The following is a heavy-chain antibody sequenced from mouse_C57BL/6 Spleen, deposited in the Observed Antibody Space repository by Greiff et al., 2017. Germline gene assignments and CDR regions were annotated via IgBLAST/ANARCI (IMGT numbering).Heavy chain of an antibody. V-gene: IGHV1-50*01. CDR2: IDPADSYT. CDR1: GYTFTSYW. Sequence: QVHVKQPGAELVKPGASVKLSCKASGYTFTSYWMQWVKQRPGQGLEWIGEIDPADSYTNYNQKFKGKATLTVDTSSSTAYMQLSSLTSEDSAVYYCARTPTTVVATGYFDYWGQGTTLTVSS. J-gene: IGHJ2*01. D-gene: IGHD1-1*01. CDR3: ARTPTTVVATGYFDY.